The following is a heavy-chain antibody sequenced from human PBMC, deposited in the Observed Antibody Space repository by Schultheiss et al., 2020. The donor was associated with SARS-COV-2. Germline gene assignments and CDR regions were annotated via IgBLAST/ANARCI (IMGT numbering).Heavy chain of an antibody. CDR1: GYSFTSYW. J-gene: IGHJ6*03. CDR3: ARGTVGDKDYYYYMDV. D-gene: IGHD1-7*01. Sequence: GESLKISCKGSGYSFTSYWIAWVRQMPGKGLEWMGIIYSGDSDTRYSPSFQGQVTISADKSISTSYLQWSSLKASDTAMYYCARGTVGDKDYYYYMDVWGKGTTVTVSS. CDR2: IYSGDSDT. V-gene: IGHV5-51*01.